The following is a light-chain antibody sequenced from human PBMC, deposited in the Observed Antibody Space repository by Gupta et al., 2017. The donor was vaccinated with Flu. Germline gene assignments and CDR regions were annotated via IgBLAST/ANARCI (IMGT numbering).Light chain of an antibody. CDR3: QVWDSSSDHVV. CDR1: NIGSKS. V-gene: IGLV3-21*02. J-gene: IGLJ2*01. Sequence: GGNNIGSKSLHWYQQKPGQAPVLVVYADSDRPSGIPERFSGSNSGNTATLTISRVEAGDEADYYCQVWDSSSDHVVFGGGTKLTVL. CDR2: ADS.